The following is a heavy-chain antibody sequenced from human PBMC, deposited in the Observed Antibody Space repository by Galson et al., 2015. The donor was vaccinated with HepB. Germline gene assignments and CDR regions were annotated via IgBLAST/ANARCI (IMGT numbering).Heavy chain of an antibody. J-gene: IGHJ3*02. D-gene: IGHD3-10*01. V-gene: IGHV2-5*02. CDR2: IYWDDAK. Sequence: PSLVKPTQTLTLTCTFSGFSLSTSEVGVGWLRQPPGKALDWLALIYWDDAKHYSPSLKSRLTIIKDTSKNQVVLTMANMDPVDTATYFCAHSRRVYYGLGSHSYDGFDIWGQGTMVTVSS. CDR1: GFSLSTSEVG. CDR3: AHSRRVYYGLGSHSYDGFDI.